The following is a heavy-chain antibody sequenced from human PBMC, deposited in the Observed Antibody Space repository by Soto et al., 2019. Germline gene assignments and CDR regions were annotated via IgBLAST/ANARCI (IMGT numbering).Heavy chain of an antibody. CDR2: IIPIFGTA. J-gene: IGHJ4*02. CDR1: GGTFSSYA. D-gene: IGHD3-3*01. Sequence: QVQLVQSGAEVKKPGSSVKVSCKASGGTFSSYAISWVRQAPGQGLEWMGGIIPIFGTANYAQKFQGRVTITADKSTSTADMELSSLRSEDTAVYYCAAGITIFGVVTIPPHFDYWGQGTLVTVSS. V-gene: IGHV1-69*06. CDR3: AAGITIFGVVTIPPHFDY.